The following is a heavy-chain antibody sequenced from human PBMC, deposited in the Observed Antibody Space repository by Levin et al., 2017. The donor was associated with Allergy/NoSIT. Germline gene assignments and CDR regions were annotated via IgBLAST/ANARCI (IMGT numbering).Heavy chain of an antibody. D-gene: IGHD5-12*01. CDR3: ARGRGLSH. J-gene: IGHJ4*02. CDR1: GFSFNTYP. CDR2: INPSGYGT. V-gene: IGHV3-23*01. Sequence: HPGGSLRLSCAASGFSFNTYPMSWVRQAPGKGLERVSHINPSGYGTFYADSVKGRFTISRDNSKNTLYLQVNTLTAEDTAIYYCARGRGLSHWGQGTLVTVSS.